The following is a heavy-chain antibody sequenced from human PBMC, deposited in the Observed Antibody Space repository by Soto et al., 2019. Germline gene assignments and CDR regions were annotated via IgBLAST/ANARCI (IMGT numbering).Heavy chain of an antibody. CDR1: GFTFSSFW. CDR2: IRDYECGQ. V-gene: IGHV3-7*01. J-gene: IGHJ6*02. D-gene: IGHD2-2*01. CDR3: ARPPFCAFISSCYRSQFYGMDV. Sequence: GESLTLSCGASGFTFSSFWVRWPRLGPGGGGEWGADIRDYECGQYSVDSVKSCYAITRVNAKNPVYLQMNSRSPDDRTVYYDARPPFCAFISSCYRSQFYGMDVWGQGATVTVSS.